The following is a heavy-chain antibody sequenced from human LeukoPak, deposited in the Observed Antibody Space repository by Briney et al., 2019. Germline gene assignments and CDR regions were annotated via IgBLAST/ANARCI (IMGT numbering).Heavy chain of an antibody. CDR1: GYSFTSYW. Sequence: PGESLKISCKGSGYSFTSYWIGWVRQMPGKGLEWMGIIYPGESDTRYSPSFQGQVTISADKSISTAYLQWSSLKASDTAMYYCARRGGGGRYCSSTSCLRGNWFDPWGQGTLVTVSS. J-gene: IGHJ5*02. CDR2: IYPGESDT. D-gene: IGHD2-2*01. V-gene: IGHV5-51*01. CDR3: ARRGGGGRYCSSTSCLRGNWFDP.